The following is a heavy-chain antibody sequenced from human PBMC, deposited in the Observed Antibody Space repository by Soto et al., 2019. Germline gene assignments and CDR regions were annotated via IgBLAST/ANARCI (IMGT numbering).Heavy chain of an antibody. V-gene: IGHV1-3*05. J-gene: IGHJ4*02. D-gene: IGHD6-19*01. CDR1: GYNFTGYA. CDR2: INAGNGNT. CDR3: ARAVAVPADFDY. Sequence: QVQLVQSGAEEKKPGASVKVSCKASGYNFTGYAMHWVRQAPGQRLGGMGWINAGNGNTKYSQQFQGRVTITRDTSASTAYMELSSLRSEDTAVYYCARAVAVPADFDYWGQGTLVTDSS.